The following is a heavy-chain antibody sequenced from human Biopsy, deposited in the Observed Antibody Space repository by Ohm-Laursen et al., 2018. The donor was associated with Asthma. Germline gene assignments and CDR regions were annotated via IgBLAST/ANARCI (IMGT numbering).Heavy chain of an antibody. D-gene: IGHD4-23*01. CDR1: GDSISSYH. CDR3: ARGVVYGGDSYAEYFQH. Sequence: GTLSLTCTVSGDSISSYHWSWIRQPPGKGLEWIGYVFYGGAPNYNPSLKSRVTISVDTSKNQFFLRLSSVTAADTAVYYCARGVVYGGDSYAEYFQHWGQGTLVTVSS. V-gene: IGHV4-59*01. J-gene: IGHJ1*01. CDR2: VFYGGAP.